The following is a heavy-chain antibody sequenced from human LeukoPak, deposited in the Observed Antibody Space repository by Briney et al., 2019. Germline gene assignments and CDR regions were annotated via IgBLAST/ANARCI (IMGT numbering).Heavy chain of an antibody. J-gene: IGHJ3*02. CDR1: GDSITYFY. CDR2: FSSSGST. Sequence: SETLSLTCSVSGDSITYFYWSWIRQAAGKGLEWIGRFSSSGSTDYNASLKSRVTMSVDTSKNQLSLKVISVTAADTAVYYCARVDSSGSHAFDIWGQGTMVTVSS. D-gene: IGHD3-22*01. CDR3: ARVDSSGSHAFDI. V-gene: IGHV4-4*07.